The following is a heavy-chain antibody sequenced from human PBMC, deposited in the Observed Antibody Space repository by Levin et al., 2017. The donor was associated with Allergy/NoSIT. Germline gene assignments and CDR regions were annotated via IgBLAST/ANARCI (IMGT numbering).Heavy chain of an antibody. Sequence: ASVKVSCKASGYTFTSYGISWVRQAPGQGLEWMGWISAYNGNTNYAQKLQGRVTMTTDTSTSTAHMELRSLRSDDTAVYYCARAGRTFRVIVVDPYYFDYWGQGTLVTVSS. CDR3: ARAGRTFRVIVVDPYYFDY. CDR1: GYTFTSYG. CDR2: ISAYNGNT. V-gene: IGHV1-18*01. J-gene: IGHJ4*02. D-gene: IGHD3-22*01.